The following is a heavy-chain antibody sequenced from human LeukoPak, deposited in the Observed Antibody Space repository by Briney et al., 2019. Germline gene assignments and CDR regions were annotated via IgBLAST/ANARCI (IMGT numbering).Heavy chain of an antibody. V-gene: IGHV3-7*01. CDR3: ARDWDHYYYYYMDV. D-gene: IGHD1-26*01. CDR1: GFTFSSYW. CDR2: IKQDGSEK. Sequence: PGGSLRLSCAASGFTFSSYWMSWVRQAPGKGLEWVANIKQDGSEKYYVDSVKGRFTISRDNAKNSLYLQMNSLRAEDTAVYYCARDWDHYYYYYMDVWGKGTTVTVSS. J-gene: IGHJ6*03.